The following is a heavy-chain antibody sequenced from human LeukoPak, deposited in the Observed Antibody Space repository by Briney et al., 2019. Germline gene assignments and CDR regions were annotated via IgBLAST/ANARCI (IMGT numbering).Heavy chain of an antibody. CDR1: RGAIRNDNYF. V-gene: IGHV4-39*01. J-gene: IGHJ3*02. D-gene: IGHD1-26*01. CDR3: AGELSVSYRRGAFDI. Sequence: SETLSLTCTVSRGAIRNDNYFWAWIRQPPGTAPEWIATIFYSGITYCNPSLQSRVSIFVDTSKDQFSLRLTSVTAADTAAYYCAGELSVSYRRGAFDIWGQGTMVSVS. CDR2: IFYSGIT.